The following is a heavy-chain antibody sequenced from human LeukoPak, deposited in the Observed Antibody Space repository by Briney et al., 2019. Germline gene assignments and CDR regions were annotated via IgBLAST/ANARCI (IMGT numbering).Heavy chain of an antibody. CDR3: ARGTTVTNFDY. CDR2: IYYGGST. Sequence: SGTLSLTCIGSGCSIRRYYWSWIRQPPGKGLEWIGYIYYGGSTNYNPSLKSRVTISVDTSKNQFSLKLSSVTAADTAVYYCARGTTVTNFDYWGQGTLVTVSS. J-gene: IGHJ4*02. V-gene: IGHV4-59*01. CDR1: GCSIRRYY. D-gene: IGHD4-17*01.